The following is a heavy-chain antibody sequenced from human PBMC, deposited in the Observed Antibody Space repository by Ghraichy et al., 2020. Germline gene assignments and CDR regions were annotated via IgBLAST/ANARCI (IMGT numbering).Heavy chain of an antibody. CDR2: IYGGGTT. Sequence: GSLRLSCAASGFTVSTNFMSWVRQAPGKGPEWVSAIYGGGTTKSTDSVKGRFTISRDNSKNTQYLQMNDLRVEDTAVYYCVRGITVTGIFDSWGQGTLVTVSS. J-gene: IGHJ4*02. V-gene: IGHV3-53*01. CDR3: VRGITVTGIFDS. CDR1: GFTVSTNF. D-gene: IGHD6-19*01.